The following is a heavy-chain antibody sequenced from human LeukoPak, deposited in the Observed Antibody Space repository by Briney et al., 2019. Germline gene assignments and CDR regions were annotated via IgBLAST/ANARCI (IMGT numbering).Heavy chain of an antibody. CDR2: IKHDGSDA. Sequence: GGSLRLSCAASGFSFGTYWMTWVRQTPGKGLEWVANIKHDGSDAYYVDSVAGRLTVSRDNAKNSLNLQMNRLRAEDTAVFYFLKGGWINILDHWGQGTLVTVSP. CDR3: LKGGWINILDH. J-gene: IGHJ4*02. D-gene: IGHD5-12*01. V-gene: IGHV3-7*01. CDR1: GFSFGTYW.